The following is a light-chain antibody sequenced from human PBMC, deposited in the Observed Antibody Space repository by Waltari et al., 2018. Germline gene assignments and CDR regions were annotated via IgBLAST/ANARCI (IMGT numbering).Light chain of an antibody. CDR1: QSVSSN. CDR2: GAS. V-gene: IGKV3-15*01. Sequence: EIVMTQSPATLSVSPGDRVTLSCRASQSVSSNLAWYQQKPGQAPRLLIYGASTRATGMPARFSVSGSGTEFTLTISSLQSEDFAVYYCQQYNNWPLTFGGGTKVEIK. CDR3: QQYNNWPLT. J-gene: IGKJ4*01.